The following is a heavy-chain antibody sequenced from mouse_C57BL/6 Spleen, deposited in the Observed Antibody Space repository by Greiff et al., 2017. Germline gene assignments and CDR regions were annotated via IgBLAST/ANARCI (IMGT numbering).Heavy chain of an antibody. CDR2: IYPGDGDT. CDR3: VYYFDY. CDR1: GYAFSSSW. V-gene: IGHV1-82*01. J-gene: IGHJ2*01. Sequence: QVQLQQSGPELVKPGASVKISCKASGYAFSSSWMNWVKQRPGKGLEWIGRIYPGDGDTNYNGKFKGKATLTADKSSSTAYMQLSSLTSDDSAVYFYVYYFDYWGQGTTLTVSS.